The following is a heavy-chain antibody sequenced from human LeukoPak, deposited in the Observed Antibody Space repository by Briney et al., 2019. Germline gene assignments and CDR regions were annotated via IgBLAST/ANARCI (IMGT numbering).Heavy chain of an antibody. D-gene: IGHD2-15*01. CDR1: GGSISSSSYY. J-gene: IGHJ3*02. CDR2: IHYSGST. V-gene: IGHV4-39*07. Sequence: SETLSLTCTDSGGSISSSSYYWGWIRQPPGKGLEWIVSIHYSGSTYYNPSLKCRVTISVDTSKNQFSLKLSSVTAADTAVYYCARDWGSVGIWGQGTMVTVSS. CDR3: ARDWGSVGI.